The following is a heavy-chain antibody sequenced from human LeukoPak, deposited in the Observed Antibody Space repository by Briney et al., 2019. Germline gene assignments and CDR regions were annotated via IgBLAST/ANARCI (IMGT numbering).Heavy chain of an antibody. J-gene: IGHJ4*02. CDR2: IYTSGST. CDR3: ARGGIAAAVTDY. CDR1: GGSISSGSYY. V-gene: IGHV4-61*02. D-gene: IGHD6-13*01. Sequence: PSQTLSLTCTVSGGSISSGSYYWSWIRQPAGTGLEWIGRIYTSGSTNYNPSLKSRVTISVDTSKNQFSLKLSSVTAADTAVYYCARGGIAAAVTDYWGQGTLVTVSS.